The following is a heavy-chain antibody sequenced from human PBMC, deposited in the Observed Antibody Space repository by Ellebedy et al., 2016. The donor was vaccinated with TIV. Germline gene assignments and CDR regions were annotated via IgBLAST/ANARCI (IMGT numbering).Heavy chain of an antibody. CDR2: VYYTGNI. D-gene: IGHD2-8*01. J-gene: IGHJ5*02. Sequence: SETLSLXXTVSGGFVNDRNYYWTWIRQPPGRGLEWIGYVYYTGNINYNPSLRSRVTISVDTSKNQFSLKLSSVTAADTAFYCCARMYTRRGWFDPWGQGTLVTVSS. CDR1: GGFVNDRNYY. CDR3: ARMYTRRGWFDP. V-gene: IGHV4-61*01.